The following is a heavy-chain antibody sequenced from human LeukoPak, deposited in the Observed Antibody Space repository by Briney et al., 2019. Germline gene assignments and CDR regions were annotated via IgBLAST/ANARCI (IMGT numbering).Heavy chain of an antibody. J-gene: IGHJ4*02. CDR3: ARVRPYSSSWYDGYDFDY. D-gene: IGHD6-13*01. Sequence: ASVKVSCKASGYTFTGYYMHWVRQAPGQGLEWMGWINPNSGSTNYAQKFQGRVTMTRDTSISTAYMELSRLRSDDTAVYYCARVRPYSSSWYDGYDFDYWGRGTLVIVSS. CDR1: GYTFTGYY. CDR2: INPNSGST. V-gene: IGHV1-2*02.